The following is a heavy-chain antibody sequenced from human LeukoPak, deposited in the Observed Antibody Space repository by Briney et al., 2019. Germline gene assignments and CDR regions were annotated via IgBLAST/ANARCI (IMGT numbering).Heavy chain of an antibody. Sequence: ASVKVSCKASGYTFTSYGISWVRRAPGQGLEWMGWISAYNGNTNYAQKLQGRVTMTTDTSTSTAYMELRSLRSDDTAVYYCARDARVLLWFGELFDYWGQGTLVTVSS. CDR1: GYTFTSYG. J-gene: IGHJ4*02. CDR2: ISAYNGNT. CDR3: ARDARVLLWFGELFDY. V-gene: IGHV1-18*04. D-gene: IGHD3-10*01.